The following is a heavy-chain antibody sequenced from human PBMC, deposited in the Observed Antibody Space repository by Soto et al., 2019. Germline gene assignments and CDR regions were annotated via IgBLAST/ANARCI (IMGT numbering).Heavy chain of an antibody. CDR3: ARVVVVVAATPPINFYYYGMDV. CDR2: ISAYNGNT. J-gene: IGHJ6*02. D-gene: IGHD2-15*01. V-gene: IGHV1-18*01. Sequence: ASVKVSCKAPGYTFTSYGISWVRQAPGQGLEWMGWISAYNGNTNYAQKLQGRVTMTPDTSTSTAYMELRSLRSDDTAVYYCARVVVVVAATPPINFYYYGMDVWGQGTTVTVSS. CDR1: GYTFTSYG.